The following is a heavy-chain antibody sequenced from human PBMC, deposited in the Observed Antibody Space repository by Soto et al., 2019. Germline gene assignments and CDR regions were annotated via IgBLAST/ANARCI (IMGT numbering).Heavy chain of an antibody. CDR3: ARERPDGARLDP. CDR1: GGSISSGDYY. J-gene: IGHJ5*02. Sequence: QVQLQESGPGLVKPSQTLSLTCTVSGGSISSGDYYWSWIRQPPGKGLEWIGYIYYSGSTYYNPSLQGRVTISVDTSKNQFSLKLSSVTAADTAVYYCARERPDGARLDPWGQGTLVTVSS. CDR2: IYYSGST. V-gene: IGHV4-30-4*01. D-gene: IGHD6-6*01.